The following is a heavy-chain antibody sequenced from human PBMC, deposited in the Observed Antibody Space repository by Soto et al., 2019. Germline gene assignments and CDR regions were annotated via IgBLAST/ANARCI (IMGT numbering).Heavy chain of an antibody. CDR2: IFHSGST. CDR3: ARGIAAATTTTALTDY. V-gene: IGHV4-59*01. CDR1: GGSISSYY. J-gene: IGHJ4*02. D-gene: IGHD6-13*01. Sequence: QVQLQESGPGLVKPSETLSLTCTVSGGSISSYYWSWIRQPPGKGLEWIGYIFHSGSTNYNPSLKSRVTISVDTSKNRFSLRLRSVTAADTAVYYCARGIAAATTTTALTDYWGQGTLVTVSS.